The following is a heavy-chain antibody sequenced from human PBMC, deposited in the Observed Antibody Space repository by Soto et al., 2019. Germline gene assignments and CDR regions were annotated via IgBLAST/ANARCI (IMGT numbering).Heavy chain of an antibody. V-gene: IGHV3-23*01. CDR2: SSATGAGT. D-gene: IGHD1-7*01. CDR1: GFTFSSYG. Sequence: EVQLLESGGGLVQPGGSLRLSCAASGFTFSSYGMTWVRQAPGKGLEWVSFSSATGAGTYYADSVKGRFTISRDNSKIKMYLQMTSLSSDCTAVYYCAKDRRAWVNSGFYSDLGGQGALVIVSS. CDR3: AKDRRAWVNSGFYSDL. J-gene: IGHJ4*02.